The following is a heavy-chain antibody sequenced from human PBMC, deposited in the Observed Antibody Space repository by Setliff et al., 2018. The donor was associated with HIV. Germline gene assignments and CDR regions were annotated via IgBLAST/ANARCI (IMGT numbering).Heavy chain of an antibody. CDR1: GYSFINHA. V-gene: IGHV1-3*01. CDR3: ARDGCSGQRCYLFNWFDP. J-gene: IGHJ5*02. CDR2: INVGSGKT. D-gene: IGHD2-15*01. Sequence: ASVKVSCKASGYSFINHAMHWVRQAPGQRLGWMGWINVGSGKTQYSQEFQGRVTITRDTSATTAYMELSSLTSEDTAVYYCARDGCSGQRCYLFNWFDPWGQGALVTVSS.